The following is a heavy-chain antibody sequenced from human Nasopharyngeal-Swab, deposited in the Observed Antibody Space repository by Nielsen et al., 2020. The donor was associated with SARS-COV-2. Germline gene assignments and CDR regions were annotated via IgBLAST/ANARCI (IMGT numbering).Heavy chain of an antibody. CDR1: GYTFTSYH. Sequence: SVKVSCKASGYTFTSYHMHWVRQAPGQGLEWMGGIIPLLGIANYAQKFQDRVTITADKSTSTAYMELSSLRSEDTAVYYCARSGWAYCSGTRCYDAFDIWGQGTMVTVSS. CDR2: IIPLLGIA. J-gene: IGHJ3*02. V-gene: IGHV1-69*10. D-gene: IGHD2-2*01. CDR3: ARSGWAYCSGTRCYDAFDI.